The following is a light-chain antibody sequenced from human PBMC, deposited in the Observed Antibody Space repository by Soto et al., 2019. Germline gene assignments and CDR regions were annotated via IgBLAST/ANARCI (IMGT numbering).Light chain of an antibody. CDR1: SSDVGGYND. J-gene: IGLJ1*01. V-gene: IGLV2-14*01. CDR3: SSYTSSSIDYV. CDR2: EVS. Sequence: QSALTQPASVSGSPGQSITISCTGTSSDVGGYNDVSWYQQHQGKAPKLMIYEVSNRPSGGSNRFSGSKSCNTASLTIYGLQAEDEADYYCSSYTSSSIDYVFGTGTKVTVL.